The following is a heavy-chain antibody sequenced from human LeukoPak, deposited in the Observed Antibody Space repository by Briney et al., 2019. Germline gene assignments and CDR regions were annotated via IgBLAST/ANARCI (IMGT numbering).Heavy chain of an antibody. D-gene: IGHD2-2*01. V-gene: IGHV1-18*01. J-gene: IGHJ6*03. Sequence: ASVKVSCKASGYTFTSNGITWERQAPGQGLEWMGWISAYNGNTNYAQKLQGSVTMTTDTSTSTAYMELRSLRSDDTAVYYCARDSVVVPAAAYYYYMDVWGKGTTVTVSS. CDR1: GYTFTSNG. CDR3: ARDSVVVPAAAYYYYMDV. CDR2: ISAYNGNT.